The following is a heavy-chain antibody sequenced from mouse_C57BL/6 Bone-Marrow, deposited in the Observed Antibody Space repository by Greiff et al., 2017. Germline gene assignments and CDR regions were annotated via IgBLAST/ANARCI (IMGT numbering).Heavy chain of an antibody. CDR3: ARGGYYGRDYAMDY. J-gene: IGHJ4*01. Sequence: QVQLQQSGPELVKPGASVKISCKASGYAFSSSWMNWVKQRPGKGLEWIGRIYPGDGDTNYNGKFKGKSTLTVDKSSSTAYMQLSSLTSEDAAVYFFARGGYYGRDYAMDYWGQGTSVTVSS. CDR2: IYPGDGDT. CDR1: GYAFSSSW. D-gene: IGHD1-1*01. V-gene: IGHV1-82*01.